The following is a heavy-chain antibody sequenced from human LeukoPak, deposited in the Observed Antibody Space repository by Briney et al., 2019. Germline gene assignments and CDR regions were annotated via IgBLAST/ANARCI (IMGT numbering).Heavy chain of an antibody. CDR1: GFTLSTYW. D-gene: IGHD2-2*01. V-gene: IGHV3-7*01. CDR3: ATSSAAPANM. Sequence: PGGSLRLSCAVSGFTLSTYWMSWVRQAPGKGLEWVANINQDASAKYYVDSVKGRFTISRDNAKNSPYLQMNSLRAEDTGVYYCATSSAAPANMWGQGTLVTVSS. CDR2: INQDASAK. J-gene: IGHJ4*02.